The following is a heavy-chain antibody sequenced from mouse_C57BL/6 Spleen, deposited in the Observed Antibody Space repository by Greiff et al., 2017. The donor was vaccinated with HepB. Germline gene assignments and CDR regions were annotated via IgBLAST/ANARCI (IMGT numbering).Heavy chain of an antibody. CDR2: ISSGSSTI. CDR3: ARKRLRFYYFDY. J-gene: IGHJ2*01. D-gene: IGHD3-2*02. V-gene: IGHV5-17*01. CDR1: GFTFSDYG. Sequence: EVQVVESGGGLVKPGGSLKLSCAASGFTFSDYGMHWVRQAPEKGLEWVAYISSGSSTIYYADTVKGRCTISRDNAKNTLFLQMTRLRSEDTAMYYCARKRLRFYYFDYWGQGTTLTVSS.